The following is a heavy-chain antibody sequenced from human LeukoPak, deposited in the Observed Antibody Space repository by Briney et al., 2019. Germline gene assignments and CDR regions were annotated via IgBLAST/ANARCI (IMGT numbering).Heavy chain of an antibody. Sequence: GGSLRLSCAASGFTVSSNYMSWVRQAPGKGLEWASVIYSGGSTYYADSVKGRFTISRDNSKNTLYLQMNSLRAEDTAVYYCAREMGDDYGDYGTRLFDYWGQGTLVTVSS. J-gene: IGHJ4*02. CDR1: GFTVSSNY. D-gene: IGHD4-17*01. CDR2: IYSGGST. V-gene: IGHV3-66*01. CDR3: AREMGDDYGDYGTRLFDY.